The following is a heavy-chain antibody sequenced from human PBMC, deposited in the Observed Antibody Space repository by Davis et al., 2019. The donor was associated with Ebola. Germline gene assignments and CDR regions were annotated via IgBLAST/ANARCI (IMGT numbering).Heavy chain of an antibody. CDR1: GFTFRTYS. D-gene: IGHD6-19*01. CDR3: AKDRSSGWTALGY. Sequence: GESLKISCSASGFTFRTYSMDWVRQAPGKGLEWVAFIRYDGSNEYCADSVKGRFTISRDNSKNTLYLQMNSLRPEDTAVYYCAKDRSSGWTALGYWGQGTLVTVSS. V-gene: IGHV3-30*02. J-gene: IGHJ4*02. CDR2: IRYDGSNE.